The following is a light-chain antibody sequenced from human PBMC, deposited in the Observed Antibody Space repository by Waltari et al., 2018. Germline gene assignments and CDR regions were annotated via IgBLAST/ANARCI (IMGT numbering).Light chain of an antibody. CDR3: QVWDTDSDHL. Sequence: YVLTQPPSVSVAPGQTARLPCGGDNIRFKAVHWYQQKPGQAPMLLLYDDSVRPSGIPERFSGSKSGDTATLTITRVEAGDEADYYCQVWDTDSDHLFGGGTKLTVL. J-gene: IGLJ3*02. V-gene: IGLV3-21*02. CDR2: DDS. CDR1: NIRFKA.